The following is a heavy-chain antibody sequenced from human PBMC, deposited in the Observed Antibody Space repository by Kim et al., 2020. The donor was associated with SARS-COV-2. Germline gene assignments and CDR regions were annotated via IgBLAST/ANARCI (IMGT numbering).Heavy chain of an antibody. D-gene: IGHD2-21*02. V-gene: IGHV4-59*01. Sequence: LKSRVTISVDTSKNQFSLKLSSVTAADTAVYYCAGAPYCGGDCYSGVLGYWGQGTLVTVSS. J-gene: IGHJ4*02. CDR3: AGAPYCGGDCYSGVLGY.